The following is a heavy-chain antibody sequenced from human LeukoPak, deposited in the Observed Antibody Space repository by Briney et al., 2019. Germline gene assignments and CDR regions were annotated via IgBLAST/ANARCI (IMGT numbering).Heavy chain of an antibody. Sequence: GRSLRLSCAASGFTFDDYAMHWVRQAPGKGLEWVSGISWNSGSIGYADSVKGRFTISRDNAKNSLYLQMNSLRAEDTALYYCAKGLELGSYFDYWGQGTLVTVSP. CDR2: ISWNSGSI. CDR1: GFTFDDYA. D-gene: IGHD1-7*01. J-gene: IGHJ4*02. CDR3: AKGLELGSYFDY. V-gene: IGHV3-9*01.